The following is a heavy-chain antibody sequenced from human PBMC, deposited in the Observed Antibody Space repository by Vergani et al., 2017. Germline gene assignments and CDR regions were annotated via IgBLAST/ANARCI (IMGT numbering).Heavy chain of an antibody. CDR3: TTLSPNWAHW. CDR1: GFSFSSFG. J-gene: IGHJ4*02. V-gene: IGHV3-15*01. CDR2: IKSQIDGWTT. D-gene: IGHD7-27*01. Sequence: VQLVESGGGVVQPGRSLRLSCAASGFSFSSFGFHWVRQAPGKGLEWVGRIKSQIDGWTTDYAAPVKGRFTISRDDSTNMLYLHMNSLKTEDTAVYYCTTLSPNWAHWWGQGTLVNVSS.